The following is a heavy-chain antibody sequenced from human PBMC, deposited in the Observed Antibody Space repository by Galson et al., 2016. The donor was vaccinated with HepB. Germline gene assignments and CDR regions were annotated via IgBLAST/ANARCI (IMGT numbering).Heavy chain of an antibody. CDR2: IFSTGST. D-gene: IGHD3-10*01. J-gene: IGHJ5*02. CDR1: GGSVDNYY. Sequence: ETLSLTCTVSGGSVDNYYWSWVRQPPGRELQYIGRIFSTGSTEYNPSLKGRVTISVDTSKTQFSLKLTSMTAADTAVYYCARLPKTGAYFDPWGQGTLVTVSS. V-gene: IGHV4-59*02. CDR3: ARLPKTGAYFDP.